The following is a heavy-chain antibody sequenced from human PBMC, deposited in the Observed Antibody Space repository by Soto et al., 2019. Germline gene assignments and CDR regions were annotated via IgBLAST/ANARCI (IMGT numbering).Heavy chain of an antibody. CDR1: GYTFSSYG. J-gene: IGHJ4*02. V-gene: IGHV3-30*03. Sequence: VQLVESGGGVVQPGMSLRLSCAASGYTFSSYGMHWVRQAPGKGLEWVAVISYAGSNIYYADSVKGRFTISRDNSKNTLYLHLNSLRAEDTAVYYCARDSSEWGKAGRLDYWGQGTPVTVSS. CDR3: ARDSSEWGKAGRLDY. D-gene: IGHD6-6*01. CDR2: ISYAGSNI.